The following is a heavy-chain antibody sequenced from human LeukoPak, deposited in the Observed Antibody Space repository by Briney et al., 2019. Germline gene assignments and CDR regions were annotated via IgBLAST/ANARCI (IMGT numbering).Heavy chain of an antibody. CDR3: ARHYDFWSGYGFDY. CDR2: IYYSGST. J-gene: IGHJ4*02. D-gene: IGHD3-3*01. Sequence: SETLSLTCTVSGGSISSGGYYWSWIRQHPGKGLEWIGYIYYSGSTYYNPSLKSRVTISVDTSKNQFSLKLSSVTAADTAVYYCARHYDFWSGYGFDYWGQGTLVTVSS. CDR1: GGSISSGGYY. V-gene: IGHV4-31*03.